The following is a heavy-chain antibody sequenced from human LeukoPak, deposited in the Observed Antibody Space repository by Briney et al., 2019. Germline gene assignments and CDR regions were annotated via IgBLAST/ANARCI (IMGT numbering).Heavy chain of an antibody. CDR3: AKALVLTVAGTYYVDH. J-gene: IGHJ4*02. CDR1: GFTFSNYG. CDR2: IRFDESRT. D-gene: IGHD6-19*01. V-gene: IGHV3-30*02. Sequence: GWSLRLSCAASGFTFSNYGMHWVRQAPGKGLEWVAFIRFDESRTFYGDSVKGRFIISRDNSENTLFLHMHSLRPEDTAVYYCAKALVLTVAGTYYVDHWGQGTLVTVSS.